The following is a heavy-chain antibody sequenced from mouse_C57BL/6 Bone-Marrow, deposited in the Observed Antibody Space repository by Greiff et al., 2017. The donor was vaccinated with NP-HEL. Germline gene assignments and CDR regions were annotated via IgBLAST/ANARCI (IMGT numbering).Heavy chain of an antibody. CDR2: INPNYGTT. CDR3: ARLGTTVVVRYFDV. CDR1: GYSFTDYN. Sequence: VQLQQSGPELVKPGASVKISCKASGYSFTDYNMNWVKQSNGKSLEWIGVINPNYGTTSYNQKFKGKATLTVDQSSSTAYMQLNSLTSADSAVYYCARLGTTVVVRYFDVWGTGTTVTVSS. J-gene: IGHJ1*03. D-gene: IGHD1-1*01. V-gene: IGHV1-39*01.